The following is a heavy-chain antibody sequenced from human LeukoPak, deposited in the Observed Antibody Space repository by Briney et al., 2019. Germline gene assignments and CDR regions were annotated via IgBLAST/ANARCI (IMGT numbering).Heavy chain of an antibody. CDR1: GVTFSSYG. CDR2: ISSDGNDK. CDR3: ASNLYGDFNN. J-gene: IGHJ4*02. D-gene: IGHD4-17*01. V-gene: IGHV3-30*03. Sequence: GGSLRLSCAASGVTFSSYGMHWVRQAPGKGLEWVALISSDGNDKLYGDSVKGRFTISRDNAKNSLYLQMNSLRAEDTAVYYCASNLYGDFNNWGQGTLVTVSS.